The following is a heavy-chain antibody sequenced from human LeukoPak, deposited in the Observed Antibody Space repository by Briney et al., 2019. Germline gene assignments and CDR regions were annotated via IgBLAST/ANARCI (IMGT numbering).Heavy chain of an antibody. CDR1: GGTFSSYA. CDR2: IIPIFGTA. J-gene: IGHJ6*02. Sequence: SVKVSCKASGGTFSSYAISWVRQAPGQGLEWMGGIIPIFGTANYAQKFQGRVTITADESTSTAYMELSSLRSEDTAVYYCAREYRKLSYYYGMDVWGQGTTVTVSS. CDR3: AREYRKLSYYYGMDV. D-gene: IGHD5-18*01. V-gene: IGHV1-69*13.